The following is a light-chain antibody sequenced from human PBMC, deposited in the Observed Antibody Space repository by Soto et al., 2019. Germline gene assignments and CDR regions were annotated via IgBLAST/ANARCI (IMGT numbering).Light chain of an antibody. CDR2: EVT. J-gene: IGLJ2*01. CDR1: SSDVGGYNY. CDR3: TSYAGSKSGV. Sequence: QSVLTQPPSASGSPGQSVTISCTGTSSDVGGYNYVSWYQQHPGKAPKLLIYEVTKRPSGVPDRFSGAKSGNTASLTVSGLQAEDEADYYCTSYAGSKSGVFGGGIKLTVL. V-gene: IGLV2-8*01.